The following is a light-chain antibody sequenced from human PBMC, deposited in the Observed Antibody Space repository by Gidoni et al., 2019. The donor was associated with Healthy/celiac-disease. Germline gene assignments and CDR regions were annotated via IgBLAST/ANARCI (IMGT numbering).Light chain of an antibody. J-gene: IGKJ2*02. V-gene: IGKV4-1*01. Sequence: DIVMTQSPDSLAVSLGERATINCKSSQSVLYSSNNKNYLAWYQQKPGQPPKLLIYWASTRESGVPDRFSGSGSGTDFTLTISSLQAEDVAVYYCQQYYSTRPCTCGQGTKLEIK. CDR3: QQYYSTRPCT. CDR2: WAS. CDR1: QSVLYSSNNKNY.